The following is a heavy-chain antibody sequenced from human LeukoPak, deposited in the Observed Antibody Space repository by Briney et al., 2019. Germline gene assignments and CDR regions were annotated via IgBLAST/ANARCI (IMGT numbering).Heavy chain of an antibody. D-gene: IGHD2-15*01. Sequence: GGSLRLSCAASGFTVSSNYMSWVRQAPGKGLEWVSVIYSGGSTYYADSVKGRFTISRDNSKNTPYLQMNSLRAEDTAVYYCARDSPYLGGGPVNYYYGMDVWGQGTTVTVSS. CDR2: IYSGGST. J-gene: IGHJ6*02. CDR1: GFTVSSNY. V-gene: IGHV3-66*01. CDR3: ARDSPYLGGGPVNYYYGMDV.